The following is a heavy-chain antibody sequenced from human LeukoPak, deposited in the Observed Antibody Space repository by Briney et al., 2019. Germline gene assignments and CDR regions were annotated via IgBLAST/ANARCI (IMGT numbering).Heavy chain of an antibody. CDR2: IDTVGSTT. J-gene: IGHJ5*02. CDR1: GFTFSAYW. CDR3: ARVRSGSDDWVDP. V-gene: IGHV3-74*03. D-gene: IGHD1-26*01. Sequence: QPGGSLRLSCAASGFTFSAYWMHWVRQAPRKGLVWVSRIDTVGSTTTYADSVKGRFTISRDNAKNTLHLQMSSLTADDTGVYYCARVRSGSDDWVDPWGQGTLVTVSS.